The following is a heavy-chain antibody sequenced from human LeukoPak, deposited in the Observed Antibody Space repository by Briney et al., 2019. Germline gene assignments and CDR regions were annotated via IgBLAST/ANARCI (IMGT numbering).Heavy chain of an antibody. V-gene: IGHV4-4*07. D-gene: IGHD1-26*01. CDR1: GGSITDSF. J-gene: IGHJ4*02. CDR3: ASEQTTSGGRRLDY. CDR2: IYSSGIT. Sequence: PSETLSLTCTVSGGSITDSFWTWIRQPAGKGLEWIGRIYSSGITNCSPSLKSRVTMSVGTSKNQFSLNLTSVTAADTAVYFCASEQTTSGGRRLDYWGQGTLVIVSS.